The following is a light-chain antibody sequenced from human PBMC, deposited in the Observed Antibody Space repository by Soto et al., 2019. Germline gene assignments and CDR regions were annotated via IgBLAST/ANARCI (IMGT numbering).Light chain of an antibody. CDR2: GSS. J-gene: IGKJ2*01. V-gene: IGKV3-20*01. Sequence: EVVLTQSPGTLSLSPGERATLSSRASQSVSNKYLAWYQQKPGQAPRLLIFGSSDRATGIPDRFSGSGSGIDFTLTISRLEPEDFAVYYCQQYGSSPPYTFGQGTKLEIK. CDR3: QQYGSSPPYT. CDR1: QSVSNKY.